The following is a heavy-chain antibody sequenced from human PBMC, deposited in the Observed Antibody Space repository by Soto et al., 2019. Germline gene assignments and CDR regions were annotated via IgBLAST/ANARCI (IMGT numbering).Heavy chain of an antibody. Sequence: GGSLRLSCAASGFTVSSNYMSWVRQAPGKGLEWVSVIYSGGSTYYADSVKGRFTISRDNSKNTLNLQMNSLRAEDTAVYYCARDGGLAYCGGDCYKAYYYGMDVWGQGTTVTVSS. V-gene: IGHV3-66*01. J-gene: IGHJ6*02. CDR3: ARDGGLAYCGGDCYKAYYYGMDV. CDR1: GFTVSSNY. D-gene: IGHD2-21*02. CDR2: IYSGGST.